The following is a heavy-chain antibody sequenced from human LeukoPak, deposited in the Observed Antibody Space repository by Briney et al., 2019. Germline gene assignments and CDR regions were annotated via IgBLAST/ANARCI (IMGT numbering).Heavy chain of an antibody. CDR3: ARGPAASGYYDSRGRNGYFDY. J-gene: IGHJ4*02. V-gene: IGHV3-30*02. D-gene: IGHD3-22*01. Sequence: GGSLRLSCAASGFTFSSYGMHWVRQAPGKGLEWVAFIRYDGSNKYYADSVKGRFTISRDNAKNSLYLQMNSLRAEDTAVYYCARGPAASGYYDSRGRNGYFDYWGQGTLVTVSS. CDR1: GFTFSSYG. CDR2: IRYDGSNK.